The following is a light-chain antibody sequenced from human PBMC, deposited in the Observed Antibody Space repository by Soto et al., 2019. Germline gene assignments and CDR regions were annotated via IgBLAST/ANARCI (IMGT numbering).Light chain of an antibody. CDR3: QQYGSSPRT. J-gene: IGKJ1*01. V-gene: IGKV3-20*01. CDR2: GTS. CDR1: QNVGSRY. Sequence: EIVLTQSPGTLSLSPGERATLSCRASQNVGSRYLAWYQQKPGQAPRLLIYGTSNRATGIPDRFSGSGSGTGFSLTISSLEPGDLAVYYCQQYGSSPRTFGQGTKVDIK.